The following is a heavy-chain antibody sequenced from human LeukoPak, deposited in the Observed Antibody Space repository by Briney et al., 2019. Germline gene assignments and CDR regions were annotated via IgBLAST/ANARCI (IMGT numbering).Heavy chain of an antibody. Sequence: GGSLRLSCAASGFTFSSYSMNWVRQAPGKGLEWVSYISSSSSTIYYADSVKGRFTISRDNAKNSLYLQMNSLRAEDTAVYYCARTGDSYGMDVWGQGTTVTVS. CDR1: GFTFSSYS. V-gene: IGHV3-48*04. CDR2: ISSSSSTI. D-gene: IGHD7-27*01. J-gene: IGHJ6*02. CDR3: ARTGDSYGMDV.